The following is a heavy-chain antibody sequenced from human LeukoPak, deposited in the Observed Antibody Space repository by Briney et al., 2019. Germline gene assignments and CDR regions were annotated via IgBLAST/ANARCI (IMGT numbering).Heavy chain of an antibody. CDR3: AKDSGGSVNIRVNAFDI. J-gene: IGHJ3*02. D-gene: IGHD5/OR15-5a*01. Sequence: PSETLSLTCAVYGGSFSGYYWSWIRQPPGKGLEWIGEINHSGSTNYNPSLKSRVTISVDTSKNQFSLKLSSVTAADTAVYYCAKDSGGSVNIRVNAFDIWGQGTMVTVPS. CDR1: GGSFSGYY. CDR2: INHSGST. V-gene: IGHV4-34*01.